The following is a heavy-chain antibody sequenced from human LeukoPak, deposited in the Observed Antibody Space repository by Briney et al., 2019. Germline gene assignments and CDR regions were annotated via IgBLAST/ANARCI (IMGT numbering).Heavy chain of an antibody. D-gene: IGHD3-22*01. CDR2: ISSSSSTI. V-gene: IGHV3-48*01. J-gene: IGHJ4*02. CDR3: ARDRHKYNYDSGGYPPY. Sequence: GGSLRLSCAASGFTFSSYSMLWVRQAPGKGLEWVSYISSSSSTIYYADSVTGRFTISRDNAKNSLYLQMNTLTAEDTAVYYCARDRHKYNYDSGGYPPYWGQGTLVTVSS. CDR1: GFTFSSYS.